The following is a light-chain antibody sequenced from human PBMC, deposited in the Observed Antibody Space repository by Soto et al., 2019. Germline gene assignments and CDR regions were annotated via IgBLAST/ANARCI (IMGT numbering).Light chain of an antibody. CDR3: QTYDSSLRGV. V-gene: IGLV1-40*01. CDR1: SSNIGAGYD. CDR2: GNN. J-gene: IGLJ3*02. Sequence: QSVLTQPPSVSGAPGQTITISCTGSSSNIGAGYDVHWYQQLPGRAPKLLIYGNNNRPSGVPDRFSGSKSGTSASLAITGLQAEDEADYHCQTYDSSLRGVFGGGTKLTVL.